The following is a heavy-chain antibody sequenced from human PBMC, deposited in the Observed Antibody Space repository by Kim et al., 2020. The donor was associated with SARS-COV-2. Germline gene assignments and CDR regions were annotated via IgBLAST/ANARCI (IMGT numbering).Heavy chain of an antibody. CDR1: GGSISSHY. D-gene: IGHD2-15*01. Sequence: SETLSLTCTVSGGSISSHYWSWIRQPAGKGLEWIGRINTSGSTKYNPSLKSRVTMSVDTSKNQFSLNLSSVTAADTAVYYCAGASGGNTQFDFWGQGTLVTVSS. J-gene: IGHJ4*02. V-gene: IGHV4-4*07. CDR2: INTSGST. CDR3: AGASGGNTQFDF.